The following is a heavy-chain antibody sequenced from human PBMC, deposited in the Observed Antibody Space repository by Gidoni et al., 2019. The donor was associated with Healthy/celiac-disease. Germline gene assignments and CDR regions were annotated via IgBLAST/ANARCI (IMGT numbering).Heavy chain of an antibody. CDR2: IGYDGSNK. CDR3: ARGRPSDPYYFDY. D-gene: IGHD1-1*01. V-gene: IGHV3-33*01. J-gene: IGHJ4*02. CDR1: GFTFSSYG. Sequence: QVQLVESGGGVVQPGRSLRLSCAASGFTFSSYGMHWVRHAPGKGLEWVAVIGYDGSNKYYADSVKGRFTISRDNSKNTLYLQMNSLRAEDTAVYYCARGRPSDPYYFDYWGQGTLVTVSS.